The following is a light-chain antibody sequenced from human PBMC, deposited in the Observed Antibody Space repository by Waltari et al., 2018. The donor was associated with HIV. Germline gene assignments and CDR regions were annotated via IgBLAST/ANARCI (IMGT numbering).Light chain of an antibody. J-gene: IGLJ1*01. CDR2: RDN. Sequence: QSVLTQPPSASATPGQRVTISCSGSSSNIGTNYGLWYQQLPATAPKLLIFRDNERPSGVPDRFSGSRSGTAASLVISGLRSEDEAEYYCAAWDDSLNGFYVFGSGTRVTVL. CDR1: SSNIGTNY. CDR3: AAWDDSLNGFYV. V-gene: IGLV1-47*01.